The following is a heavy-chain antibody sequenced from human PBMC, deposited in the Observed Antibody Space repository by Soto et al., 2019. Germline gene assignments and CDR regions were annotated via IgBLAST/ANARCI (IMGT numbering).Heavy chain of an antibody. D-gene: IGHD6-19*01. CDR3: AKSGSGWYYFDY. J-gene: IGHJ4*02. V-gene: IGHV3-23*01. CDR2: ITGSGDST. CDR1: GFTFSSYA. Sequence: EVQLLESGGGLVQPGGSLKLSCAASGFTFSSYAMSWVRQAPGKGLEWVSTITGSGDSTFYADSVKGRFTISRDNSKNTLYLHMNSLRAEDTAVYYCAKSGSGWYYFDYWGQGTLVTVSS.